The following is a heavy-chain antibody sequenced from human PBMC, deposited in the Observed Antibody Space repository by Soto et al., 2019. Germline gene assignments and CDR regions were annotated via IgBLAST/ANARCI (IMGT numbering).Heavy chain of an antibody. V-gene: IGHV4-34*01. CDR2: INHSGST. J-gene: IGHJ6*02. CDR3: AREGALLYGGGPDDYYAVGV. Sequence: PSETLSLPGAPSGGSFSGNYWTWIRQPPGTGLKWIGEINHSGSTNYNPSLKSRVTVSVDTSKNQFSLKLSAVTAADTAVYYCAREGALLYGGGPDDYYAVGVWGQGTTVT. D-gene: IGHD4-17*01. CDR1: GGSFSGNY.